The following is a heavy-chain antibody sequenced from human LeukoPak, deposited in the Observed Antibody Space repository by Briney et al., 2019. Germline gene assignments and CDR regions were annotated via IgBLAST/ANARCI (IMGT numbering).Heavy chain of an antibody. V-gene: IGHV4-39*07. D-gene: IGHD3-10*01. Sequence: PSETLSLTCIVSGGSISSSNYYWGWIRQPPGKGLEWIGTIYYTGSTYYNPSLKSRVTISVDTSKNQFSLKLNSVTAADTAVYYCARDRYYYYGSGSYYLFDYWGQGTLVTVSS. CDR3: ARDRYYYYGSGSYYLFDY. J-gene: IGHJ4*02. CDR2: IYYTGST. CDR1: GGSISSSNYY.